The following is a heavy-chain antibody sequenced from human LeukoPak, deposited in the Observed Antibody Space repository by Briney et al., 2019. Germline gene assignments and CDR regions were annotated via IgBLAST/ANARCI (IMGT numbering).Heavy chain of an antibody. D-gene: IGHD3-22*01. J-gene: IGHJ5*02. V-gene: IGHV4-31*03. CDR2: IYYSGST. CDR3: ARLVDDSSGYLNPWFDP. Sequence: SQTLSLTCTVSGGSISSGGYYWSWIRQHPGKGLEWIGYIYYSGSTYYNPSLKSRVTISVDTSKNQFSLKLSSVTAADTAVYYCARLVDDSSGYLNPWFDPWGQGTLVTVSS. CDR1: GGSISSGGYY.